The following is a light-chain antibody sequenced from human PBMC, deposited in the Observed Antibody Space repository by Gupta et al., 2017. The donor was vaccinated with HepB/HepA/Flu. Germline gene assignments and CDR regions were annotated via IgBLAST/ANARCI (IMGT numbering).Light chain of an antibody. J-gene: IGLJ3*02. CDR3: QSADSSGTHWV. CDR1: ALPKQY. Sequence: SYELTQPPSVSVSPGQTARINCSGDALPKQYAYWYQQKPGQAPVLVIYKDSERPSGIPERFSGSSSGTTVTLTISGVQAEDEADYYCQSADSSGTHWVFGGGTKLTVL. V-gene: IGLV3-25*03. CDR2: KDS.